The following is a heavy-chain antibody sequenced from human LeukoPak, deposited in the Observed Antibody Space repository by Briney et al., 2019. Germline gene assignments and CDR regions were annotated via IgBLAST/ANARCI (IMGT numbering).Heavy chain of an antibody. J-gene: IGHJ2*01. Sequence: PSETLSLTCNVSGVSIKANSDYWGWLRQPPGKGLEWIGSIYHVGGTYYNPSLKSRVTISIDTSKNQFSLKLSSVTAADTAVYYCARTKDIVVVPASSAITASHWYFDLWGRGTLVTVSS. V-gene: IGHV4-39*07. CDR2: IYHVGGT. CDR1: GVSIKANSDY. D-gene: IGHD2-2*01. CDR3: ARTKDIVVVPASSAITASHWYFDL.